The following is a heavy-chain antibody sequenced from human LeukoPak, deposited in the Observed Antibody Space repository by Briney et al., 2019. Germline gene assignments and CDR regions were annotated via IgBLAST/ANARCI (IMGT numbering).Heavy chain of an antibody. CDR3: ARVSGYATLDS. CDR1: GFTFSSYL. CDR2: IKQDGSEK. J-gene: IGHJ4*02. D-gene: IGHD2-8*01. Sequence: GGSLRLSCAASGFTFSSYLVSWVRQAPGRGRECGANIKQDGSEKYYMDSVKGRFTISRDNAKNSLYLRMCSLRAEETAVCYYARVSGYATLDSWGPGTLVTAS. V-gene: IGHV3-7*01.